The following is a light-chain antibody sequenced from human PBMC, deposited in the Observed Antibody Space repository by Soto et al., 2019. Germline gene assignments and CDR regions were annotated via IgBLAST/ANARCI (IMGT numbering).Light chain of an antibody. V-gene: IGKV3-15*01. J-gene: IGKJ4*01. CDR1: QNVDRN. CDR2: TAS. Sequence: EIVMTQSPATLAVSPGETVTLSCRASQNVDRNVAWYQRRPGQAPRLLIYTASTRATGVAARFSGSGSATIFTLTISSLKSEDFGVYYCQQYNTWPWVCSFGGGTKVEIK. CDR3: QQYNTWPWVCS.